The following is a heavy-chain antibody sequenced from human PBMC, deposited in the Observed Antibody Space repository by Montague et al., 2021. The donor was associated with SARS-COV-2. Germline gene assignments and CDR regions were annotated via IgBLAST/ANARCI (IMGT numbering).Heavy chain of an antibody. D-gene: IGHD3-10*01. V-gene: IGHV4-39*01. CDR1: GGSISSSSYY. Sequence: SETLSLTCTVSGGSISSSSYYWGWIRQPPGKGLEWIGRIYYSGSTYYNPSLKSRVTISVDTSKNQFSLKLSSVTAADTAVYYCARSPLLLFGTDLGNWFDHWGQGTLVTVSS. CDR2: IYYSGST. J-gene: IGHJ5*02. CDR3: ARSPLLLFGTDLGNWFDH.